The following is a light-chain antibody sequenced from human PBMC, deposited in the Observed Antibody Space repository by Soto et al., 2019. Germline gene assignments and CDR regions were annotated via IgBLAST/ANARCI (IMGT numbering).Light chain of an antibody. V-gene: IGKV1-5*01. CDR2: DAS. CDR1: QSISYW. J-gene: IGKJ1*01. CDR3: QQYNNWPMWT. Sequence: DIPMTQSPSTLSASLGDRVTITCRASQSISYWLAWYQQKPGKAPKLLIYDASSLESGVPPRFSGSGSGTEFTLTISSLQSEDFAVYYCQQYNNWPMWTFGQGTKVDI.